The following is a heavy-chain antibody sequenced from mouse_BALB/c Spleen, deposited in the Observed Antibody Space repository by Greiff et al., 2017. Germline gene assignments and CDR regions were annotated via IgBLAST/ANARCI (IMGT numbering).Heavy chain of an antibody. D-gene: IGHD2-14*01. CDR1: GYSITSGYS. CDR2: IHYSGST. J-gene: IGHJ2*01. Sequence: EVQVVESGPDLVKPSQSLSLTCTVTGYSITSGYSWPWIRQFPGNKLEWMGYIHYSGSTNYNPSLKSRISITRDTSKNQFFLQLNSVTTEDTATHYCARRRVRPYYFDYWGQGTTLTVSS. CDR3: ARRRVRPYYFDY. V-gene: IGHV3-1*02.